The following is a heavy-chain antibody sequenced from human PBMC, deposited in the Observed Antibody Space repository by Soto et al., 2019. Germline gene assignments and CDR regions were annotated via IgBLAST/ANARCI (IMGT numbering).Heavy chain of an antibody. D-gene: IGHD1-26*01. CDR3: ARDPGTYSGSYRY. CDR1: GYSFTSYG. J-gene: IGHJ4*02. CDR2: ISAYNGNT. V-gene: IGHV1-18*04. Sequence: QVQLVQSGGEVRNPGASVKVSCEASGYSFTSYGISWVRQAPGQGLEWMGWISAYNGNTEYAQNSQGRVTMTTYTSTRPAYMAMRSARSDDTAVYYCARDPGTYSGSYRYWGQVTLVTVSS.